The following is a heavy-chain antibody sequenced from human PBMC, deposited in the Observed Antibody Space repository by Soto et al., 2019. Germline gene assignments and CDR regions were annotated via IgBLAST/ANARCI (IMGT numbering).Heavy chain of an antibody. V-gene: IGHV1-3*01. D-gene: IGHD3-10*01. Sequence: AEGRVWYEASSWRFPNYAMHWVRQAPGQRLEWMGWINGGNGNTKYSQKLQGRVTMTTDTSTSTAYMELRSLRSDDTAVYYCAREYYYGSGPWYWGRGTLVTVSS. J-gene: IGHJ4*02. CDR1: SWRFPNYA. CDR2: INGGNGNT. CDR3: AREYYYGSGPWY.